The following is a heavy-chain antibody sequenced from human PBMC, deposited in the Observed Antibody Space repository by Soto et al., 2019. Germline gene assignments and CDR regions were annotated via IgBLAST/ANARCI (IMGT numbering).Heavy chain of an antibody. CDR1: GGSISRGGYY. CDR2: IYYSGST. D-gene: IGHD2-2*01. Sequence: TLSLPCTVSGGSISRGGYYWGWIRQHPGKGLEWIGYIYYSGSTYYNPSLKSRVTISVDTSKNQFSLKLSSVTAADTAVYYCARAIGYCSSTSCYRQTYYYYGMDVWGQGTTVTVSS. V-gene: IGHV4-31*03. J-gene: IGHJ6*02. CDR3: ARAIGYCSSTSCYRQTYYYYGMDV.